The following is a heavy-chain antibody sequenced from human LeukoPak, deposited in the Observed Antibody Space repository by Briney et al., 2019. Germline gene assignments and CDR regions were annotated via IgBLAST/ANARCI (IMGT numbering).Heavy chain of an antibody. V-gene: IGHV3-30-3*01. CDR3: ARDRYGMDV. CDR2: ISYDGSNK. CDR1: GFTFSSYA. Sequence: GGSLRLSCAASGFTFSSYAMHWVRQAPGKGLEWVAVISYDGSNKYYADSVKGRFTISRDNSKNTLYLQMNSLRAEDTAVYYCARDRYGMDVWGQGTTVTVSS. J-gene: IGHJ6*02.